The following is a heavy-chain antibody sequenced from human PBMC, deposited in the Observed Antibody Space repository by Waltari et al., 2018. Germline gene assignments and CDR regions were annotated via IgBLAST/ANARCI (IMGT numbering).Heavy chain of an antibody. J-gene: IGHJ4*02. CDR3: ARGWDYNTLDS. D-gene: IGHD4-4*01. CDR1: GFLFSDYD. Sequence: EEQLVESGGGLVQPGGALRLSCSAFGFLFSDYDMNWVRQSPGKGLEWVSFIDSSLNTIYYADSVKGRFTDSRDNAENSLYLHMSSLRDEDTAIYYCARGWDYNTLDSWGQGTLVNVSS. CDR2: IDSSLNTI. V-gene: IGHV3-48*03.